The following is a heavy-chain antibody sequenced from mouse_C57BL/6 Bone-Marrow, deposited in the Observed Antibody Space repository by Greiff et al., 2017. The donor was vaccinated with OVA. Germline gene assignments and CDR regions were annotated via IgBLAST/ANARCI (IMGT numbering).Heavy chain of an antibody. D-gene: IGHD2-3*01. V-gene: IGHV1-9*01. J-gene: IGHJ3*01. CDR1: GYTFTGYW. Sequence: QVQLKQSGAELMKPGASVKLSCKATGYTFTGYWIEWVKQRPGHGLEWIGELLPGSGSTNYNEKFKGKATFTADTSSHTAYMQLSSLTTEDSASYYCARARDWWLLPWFAYWGQGTLVTVSA. CDR3: ARARDWWLLPWFAY. CDR2: LLPGSGST.